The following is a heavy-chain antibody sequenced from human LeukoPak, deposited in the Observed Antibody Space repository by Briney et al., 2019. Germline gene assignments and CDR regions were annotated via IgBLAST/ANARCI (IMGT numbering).Heavy chain of an antibody. CDR2: IYPGDSDT. CDR1: GYSFTSYW. V-gene: IGHV5-51*01. D-gene: IGHD3-22*01. J-gene: IGHJ3*02. Sequence: GESLKISCKGSGYSFTSYWIGWVRQMPGKGLEWMGIIYPGDSDTRYSPSFQGQVTISADKSISTAYLQWSSLKASDTAMYYCARTAYDSSGYLAFDIWGQGTMVTVSS. CDR3: ARTAYDSSGYLAFDI.